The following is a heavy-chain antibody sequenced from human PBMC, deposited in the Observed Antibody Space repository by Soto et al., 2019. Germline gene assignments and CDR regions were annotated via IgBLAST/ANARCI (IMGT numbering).Heavy chain of an antibody. Sequence: EVQLVESGGGLVKPGGSLRLSCAASGFTFTRYSMNWVRQAPGKGLEWVSSISSTTNYIYYGVSMKGRFTISRDNAKNSLYVEMNSLRAEDTGVYYCARESEDLTSDFDYCGQGTLVTVS. CDR2: ISSTTNYI. J-gene: IGHJ4*02. CDR3: ARESEDLTSDFDY. V-gene: IGHV3-21*06. CDR1: GFTFTRYS.